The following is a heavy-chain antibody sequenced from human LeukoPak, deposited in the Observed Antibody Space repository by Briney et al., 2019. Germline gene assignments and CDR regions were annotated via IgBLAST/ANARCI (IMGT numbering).Heavy chain of an antibody. CDR2: ISSSSSYI. CDR3: AKATGYLL. Sequence: SGGSLRLSCAASGFTFSSYSMNWVRQAPGKGLEWVSSISSSSSYIYSADSVKGRFTISRDNAKNSLYLQMNSLRAEDTAVYYCAKATGYLLWGQGTLVIVSS. V-gene: IGHV3-21*01. J-gene: IGHJ4*02. D-gene: IGHD1-14*01. CDR1: GFTFSSYS.